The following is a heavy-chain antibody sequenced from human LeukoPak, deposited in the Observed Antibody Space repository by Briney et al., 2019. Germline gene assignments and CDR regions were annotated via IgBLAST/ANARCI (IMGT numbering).Heavy chain of an antibody. CDR2: INHSGST. V-gene: IGHV4-34*01. CDR3: ARSVPSSPRYYYDSSGSNRDY. J-gene: IGHJ4*02. D-gene: IGHD3-22*01. Sequence: SETLSLTCAVYGGSFSGYYWSWISQPPGKGLEWIGEINHSGSTNYNPSLKSRVTISVDTSKNQFSLKLSSVTAADTAVYYCARSVPSSPRYYYDSSGSNRDYWGQGTLVTVSS. CDR1: GGSFSGYY.